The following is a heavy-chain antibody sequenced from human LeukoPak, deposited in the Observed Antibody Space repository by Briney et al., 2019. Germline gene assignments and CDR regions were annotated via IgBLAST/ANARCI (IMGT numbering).Heavy chain of an antibody. CDR1: GDTVSTYV. Sequence: GGSLRLACAASGDTVSTYVMSWVRQAPGKGLEWVSSISDTGGSTYYADSVKGRFTISRDNSKTTLYLQMNSLRAEDTAMYYCAKGHGIHGGSMPYYFNYWGQGTLVTVSP. D-gene: IGHD3-16*01. V-gene: IGHV3-23*01. CDR2: ISDTGGST. CDR3: AKGHGIHGGSMPYYFNY. J-gene: IGHJ4*02.